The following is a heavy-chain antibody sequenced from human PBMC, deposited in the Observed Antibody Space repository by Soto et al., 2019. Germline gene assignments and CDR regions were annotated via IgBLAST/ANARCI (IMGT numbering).Heavy chain of an antibody. CDR1: GFMFSSYT. CDR2: VSFRGDI. D-gene: IGHD2-2*01. CDR3: ARGCTSASCYYY. V-gene: IGHV3-21*01. Sequence: EVQLVESGGGLVKPGGSLRLPCTASGFMFSSYTMNWVRQAPGKGLEWVSSVSFRGDIYYADSLEGRFTISRDDAKNSLYLQMNSLRAEVTAVHYCARGCTSASCYYYLGQGTLVTVSS. J-gene: IGHJ4*02.